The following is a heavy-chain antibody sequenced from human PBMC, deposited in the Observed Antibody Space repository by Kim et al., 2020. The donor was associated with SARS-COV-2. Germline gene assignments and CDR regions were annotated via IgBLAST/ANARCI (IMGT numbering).Heavy chain of an antibody. D-gene: IGHD6-19*01. CDR2: INAGNGNT. J-gene: IGHJ4*02. Sequence: ASVKVSCKASGYTFTSYAMHWVRQAPGQRLEWMGWINAGNGNTKYSQKFQGRVTITRDTSASTAYMELSSLRSEDTAVYYCARVGAVAGICLGYWGQGTLVTVSS. V-gene: IGHV1-3*01. CDR3: ARVGAVAGICLGY. CDR1: GYTFTSYA.